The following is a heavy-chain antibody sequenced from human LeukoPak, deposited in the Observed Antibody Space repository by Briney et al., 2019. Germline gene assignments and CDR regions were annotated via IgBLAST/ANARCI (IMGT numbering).Heavy chain of an antibody. CDR2: INPNSGGT. V-gene: IGHV1-2*02. Sequence: GASVKVSCKASGYTFTSYDINWVRQATGQGLEWMGWINPNSGGTNYAQKFQGRVTMTRDTSISTAYMELSRLRSDDTAVYYCARQYDFWSGYYSYWGQGTLVTVSS. J-gene: IGHJ4*02. D-gene: IGHD3-3*01. CDR1: GYTFTSYD. CDR3: ARQYDFWSGYYSY.